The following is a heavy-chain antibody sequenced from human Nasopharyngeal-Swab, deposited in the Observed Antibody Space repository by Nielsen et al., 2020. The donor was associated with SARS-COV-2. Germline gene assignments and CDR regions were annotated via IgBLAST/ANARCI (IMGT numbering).Heavy chain of an antibody. CDR2: ISAYNGNT. J-gene: IGHJ4*02. D-gene: IGHD3-10*01. CDR3: ARLVRGSTINYFDF. V-gene: IGHV1-18*04. Sequence: ASVKVSCKASGYTYNTYGITWVRQAPGQGLEWMGRISAYNGNTDYAQKFQDRFTMTTDTSTSTAYMELKSLRSDDTAVYYCARLVRGSTINYFDFWGQGTLVTVSS. CDR1: GYTYNTYG.